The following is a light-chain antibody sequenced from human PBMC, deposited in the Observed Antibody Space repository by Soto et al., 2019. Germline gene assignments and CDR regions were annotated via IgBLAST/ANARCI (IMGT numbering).Light chain of an antibody. CDR2: DTR. J-gene: IGLJ2*01. CDR1: TGSVTSGHY. CDR3: LLFFGGGSVV. V-gene: IGLV7-46*01. Sequence: QTVVTQEPSLTVSPGGTVTLTCASSTGSVTSGHYPYWFQQKPGQAPRTLIYDTRNKPSWTPARFSGSLLGGRAALTLSGAQSEDEADYYCLLFFGGGSVVFGGGTKLTVL.